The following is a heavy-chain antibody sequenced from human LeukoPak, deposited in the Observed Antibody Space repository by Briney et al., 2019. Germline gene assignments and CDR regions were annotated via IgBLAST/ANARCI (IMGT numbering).Heavy chain of an antibody. D-gene: IGHD3-10*01. CDR2: INTNTGNP. CDR1: GYTFTSYA. CDR3: ARGGLATRGYYGSGRHY. Sequence: ASVKVSCKASGYTFTSYAMNWVRQAPGQGLEWMGWINTNTGNPTYAQGFTGRFVFSLDTSVSTAYLQISSLKAEDTAVYYCARGGLATRGYYGSGRHYWGQGTLVTVSS. V-gene: IGHV7-4-1*02. J-gene: IGHJ4*02.